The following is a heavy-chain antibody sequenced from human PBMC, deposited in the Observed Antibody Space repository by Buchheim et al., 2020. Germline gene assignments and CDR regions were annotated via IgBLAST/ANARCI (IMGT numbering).Heavy chain of an antibody. CDR1: GYSFINYW. J-gene: IGHJ4*02. V-gene: IGHV5-10-1*01. CDR2: IDPSDSYT. Sequence: EVQLVQSGAEVKKPGESLRISCKASGYSFINYWIIWVRQMPGKGLEWMGRIDPSDSYTSSSPSFQGHVTISTDKSISTAYPQWNSLKASDTAVYYCARRVRGYSYSPNSDYWGQGTL. CDR3: ARRVRGYSYSPNSDY. D-gene: IGHD5-18*01.